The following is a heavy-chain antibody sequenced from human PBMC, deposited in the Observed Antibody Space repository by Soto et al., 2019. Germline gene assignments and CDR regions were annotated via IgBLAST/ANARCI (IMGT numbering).Heavy chain of an antibody. CDR1: GGSISGFY. CDR2: IYYSGST. D-gene: IGHD1-26*01. V-gene: IGHV4-59*12. CDR3: ARRWEEGRVDY. J-gene: IGHJ4*02. Sequence: KSSETLSLTCTVSGGSISGFYWSWIRQPPGKTLEWIGSIYYSGSTYYNPSLKSRVTISVDTSKNQFSLKLSSVTAADTAVYYCARRWEEGRVDYWGQGTLVTVSS.